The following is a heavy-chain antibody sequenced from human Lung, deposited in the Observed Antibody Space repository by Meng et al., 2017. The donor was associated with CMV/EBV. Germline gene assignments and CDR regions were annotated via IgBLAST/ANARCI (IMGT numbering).Heavy chain of an antibody. Sequence: ASXXVSCKASGYTFTDHYFHWVRQAPGQGLEWMGWIYPNSGGTHYAQKFQGRLTVTTDTSISTGYMELSSLGSDDTAVYYCARDNDWGPDYWAQGTLVTVSS. CDR2: IYPNSGGT. CDR1: GYTFTDHY. V-gene: IGHV1-2*02. CDR3: ARDNDWGPDY. D-gene: IGHD3-9*01. J-gene: IGHJ4*02.